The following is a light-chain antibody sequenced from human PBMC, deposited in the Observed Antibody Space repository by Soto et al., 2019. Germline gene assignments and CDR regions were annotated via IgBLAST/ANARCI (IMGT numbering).Light chain of an antibody. CDR3: QQSYSTPPT. CDR1: QSISSY. CDR2: AAS. V-gene: IGKV1-39*01. J-gene: IGKJ2*01. Sequence: DIQMTQSPSSLSASVGDRVTITCRASQSISSYLNWYQQKPGKAPKLLIYAASSLQSGVPSRFSGNGAGTDFTRTIGSVQPEDFAAYYCQQSYSTPPTFGQGTKLEI.